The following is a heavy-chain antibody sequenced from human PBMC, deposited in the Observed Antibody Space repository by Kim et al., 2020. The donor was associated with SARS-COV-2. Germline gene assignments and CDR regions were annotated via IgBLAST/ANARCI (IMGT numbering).Heavy chain of an antibody. J-gene: IGHJ5*02. V-gene: IGHV4-31*03. D-gene: IGHD3-10*01. Sequence: SETLSLTCTVSGGSISSGGYYWSWIRQHPGKGLEWIGYIYYSGSTYYNPSLKSRVTISVDTSKNQFSLKLSSVTAADTAVYYCARESKRVLGVQRGFDPWGQGTLVTVSS. CDR2: IYYSGST. CDR3: ARESKRVLGVQRGFDP. CDR1: GGSISSGGYY.